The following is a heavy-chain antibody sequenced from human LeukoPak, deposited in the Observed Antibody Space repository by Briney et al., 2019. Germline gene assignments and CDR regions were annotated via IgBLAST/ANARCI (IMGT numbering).Heavy chain of an antibody. D-gene: IGHD6-13*01. CDR2: INHSGST. V-gene: IGHV4-34*01. CDR3: ARGRDSSSWYGWYFDL. CDR1: GGSFSGYY. J-gene: IGHJ2*01. Sequence: PSETLSLTCAVYGGSFSGYYWSWIRQPPGKGLEWIGEINHSGSTNYNPSLKSRVTISVDTSKNQFSLKLSSVTAADTAVYYCARGRDSSSWYGWYFDLWGRGTLVTVSS.